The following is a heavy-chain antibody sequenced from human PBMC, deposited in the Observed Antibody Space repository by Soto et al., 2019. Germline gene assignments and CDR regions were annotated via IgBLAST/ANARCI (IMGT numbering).Heavy chain of an antibody. CDR1: GGSISSGGYY. J-gene: IGHJ5*02. D-gene: IGHD3-16*02. Sequence: PSETLSLTCSVSGGSISSGGYYWSWIRQHPGKGLEWIGYIYYSGSTYYNPSLKSRVTISVDTSKNQFSLKLSSVTAADTAVYYCERACYDYVWGSYRYYNWFDPRGQGPLVTVSS. V-gene: IGHV4-31*02. CDR3: ERACYDYVWGSYRYYNWFDP. CDR2: IYYSGST.